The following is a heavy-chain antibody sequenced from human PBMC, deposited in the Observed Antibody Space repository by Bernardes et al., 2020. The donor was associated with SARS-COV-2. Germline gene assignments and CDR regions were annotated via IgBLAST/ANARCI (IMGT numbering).Heavy chain of an antibody. CDR3: ARGPSYGFWPDY. Sequence: ASVKVSCKVSGYTFIDYYIHWVRQAPGQGLEWMGWINPNGGGTNYAQNFQGRVIMTRDTSITTAYMELRRLRSDDAAVYYCARGPSYGFWPDYWGQGTLVTVSS. CDR2: INPNGGGT. CDR1: GYTFIDYY. J-gene: IGHJ4*02. V-gene: IGHV1-2*02. D-gene: IGHD4-17*01.